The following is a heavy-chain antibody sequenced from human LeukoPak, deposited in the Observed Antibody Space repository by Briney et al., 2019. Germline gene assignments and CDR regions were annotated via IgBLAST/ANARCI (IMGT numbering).Heavy chain of an antibody. CDR1: GGSISSNNW. CDR3: ARDVGARLSGF. D-gene: IGHD6-6*01. Sequence: SETLSLTCAVSGGSISSNNWWSWVRQPPGKGLEWIGEIYHSGNANYNPSLKTRVTMSVDKFKNQFSLILSSVTAADTAVYYCARDVGARLSGFWGQGTLVTVSP. J-gene: IGHJ4*02. V-gene: IGHV4-4*02. CDR2: IYHSGNA.